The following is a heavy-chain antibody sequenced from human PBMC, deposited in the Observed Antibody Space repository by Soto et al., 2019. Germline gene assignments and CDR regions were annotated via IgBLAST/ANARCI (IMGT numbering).Heavy chain of an antibody. J-gene: IGHJ5*02. CDR2: ISAYNGNT. CDR3: ARDRAAAGTFWFDP. D-gene: IGHD6-13*01. CDR1: GYTFTSYG. V-gene: IGHV1-18*01. Sequence: ASVKVSCKASGYTFTSYGISCVRQAPGQGLEWMGWISAYNGNTNYAQKLQGRVTMTTDTSTSTAYMELRSLRSDDTAVYYCARDRAAAGTFWFDPWGQGTLVTVSS.